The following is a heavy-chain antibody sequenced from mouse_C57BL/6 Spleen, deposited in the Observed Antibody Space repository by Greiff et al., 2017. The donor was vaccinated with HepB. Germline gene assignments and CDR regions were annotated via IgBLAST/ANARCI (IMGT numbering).Heavy chain of an antibody. CDR1: GYTFTSYW. CDR3: ARWQDGSSYDY. D-gene: IGHD1-1*01. V-gene: IGHV1-61*01. J-gene: IGHJ2*01. CDR2: IYPSDSET. Sequence: VQLQQPGAELVRPGSSVKLSCKASGYTFTSYWMDWVKQRPGQGLEWIGNIYPSDSETHYNQKFKDKATLTVDKSSSTAYMQLSSLTSEDSAVYYCARWQDGSSYDYWGQGTTLTVSS.